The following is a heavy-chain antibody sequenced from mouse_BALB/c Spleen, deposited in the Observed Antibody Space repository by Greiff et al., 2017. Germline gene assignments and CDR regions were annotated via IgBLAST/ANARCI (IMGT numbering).Heavy chain of an antibody. CDR1: GFTFSSFG. CDR3: ARKASMDY. J-gene: IGHJ4*01. Sequence: EVKLVESGGGLVQPGGSRKLSCAASGFTFSSFGMHWVRQAPEKGLEWVAYISSGSSTIYYADTVKGRFTISRDNPKNTLFLQMTSLRSEDTAMYYCARKASMDYWGQGTSVTVSS. V-gene: IGHV5-17*02. CDR2: ISSGSSTI.